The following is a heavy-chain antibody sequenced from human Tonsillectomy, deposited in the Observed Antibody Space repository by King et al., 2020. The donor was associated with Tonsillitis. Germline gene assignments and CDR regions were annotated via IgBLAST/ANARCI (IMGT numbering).Heavy chain of an antibody. J-gene: IGHJ6*02. D-gene: IGHD4-17*01. CDR1: GYTFTGYY. CDR2: INPNSGGT. Sequence: QVQLVESGAEVKKPGASVKVSCKASGYTFTGYYIHWVRQAPGQGLEWMGWINPNSGGTNYAQKFQGRVTMTRDTSISTAYMELSRLRSDDTAVYYCARAGAVTTMAYYYGMDVWGQGTTVTVSS. CDR3: ARAGAVTTMAYYYGMDV. V-gene: IGHV1-2*02.